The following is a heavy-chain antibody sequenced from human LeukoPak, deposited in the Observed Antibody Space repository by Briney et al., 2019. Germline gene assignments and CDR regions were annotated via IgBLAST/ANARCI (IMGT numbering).Heavy chain of an antibody. Sequence: GGSLRLSCAASGFTVSSNYMSWVRQAPGKGLEWVSAISGSGGSTYYADSVKGRFTISRDNSKNTLYLQMNSLRAEDTAVYYCAKEYSGFGGTFDYWGQGTLVTVSS. J-gene: IGHJ4*02. D-gene: IGHD5-12*01. V-gene: IGHV3-23*01. CDR1: GFTVSSNY. CDR2: ISGSGGST. CDR3: AKEYSGFGGTFDY.